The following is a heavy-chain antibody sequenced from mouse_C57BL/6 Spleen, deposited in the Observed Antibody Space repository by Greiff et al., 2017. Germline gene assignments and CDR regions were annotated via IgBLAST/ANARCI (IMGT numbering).Heavy chain of an antibody. J-gene: IGHJ3*01. V-gene: IGHV1-15*01. D-gene: IGHD1-1*01. Sequence: QVQLQQSGAELVRPGASVTLSCKASGYTFTDYEMHWVKQTPVHGLEWIGAIDPETGGTAYNQKFKGKAILTADKSSSTAYMELRSLTSEDSAVYYCTRAYYYGSSTGFAYWGQGTLVTVSA. CDR3: TRAYYYGSSTGFAY. CDR2: IDPETGGT. CDR1: GYTFTDYE.